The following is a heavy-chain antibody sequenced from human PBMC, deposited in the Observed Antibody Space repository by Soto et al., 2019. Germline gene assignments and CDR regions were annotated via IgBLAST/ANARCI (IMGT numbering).Heavy chain of an antibody. Sequence: QVQLVESGGGVVQPGRSLRLSCAASGFTFSSYGMHWVRQAPGKGLEWVAVISYDGSNKYYADSVKGRFTISRDNSKNTLYLQMNSLRAEDTAVYYCAKELGAGYSGYGGIYYGMDVWGQGTTVTVSS. D-gene: IGHD5-12*01. CDR3: AKELGAGYSGYGGIYYGMDV. V-gene: IGHV3-30*18. J-gene: IGHJ6*02. CDR1: GFTFSSYG. CDR2: ISYDGSNK.